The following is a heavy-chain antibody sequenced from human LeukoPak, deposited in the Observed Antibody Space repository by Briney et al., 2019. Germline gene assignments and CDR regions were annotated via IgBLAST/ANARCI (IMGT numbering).Heavy chain of an antibody. CDR1: GISLSNYA. CDR3: AKRGVVIRGLLVIGYHQEAYHYDF. Sequence: GGSLRLSCVVSGISLSNYAMTWVRQAPGKGLEWVSYISERGGSTTYADSVKGRFTISRDTSLNTLYLQMNNQRAEDTAVYFCAKRGVVIRGLLVIGYHQEAYHYDFWGQGVLVTVSS. CDR2: ISERGGST. D-gene: IGHD3-10*01. V-gene: IGHV3-23*01. J-gene: IGHJ4*02.